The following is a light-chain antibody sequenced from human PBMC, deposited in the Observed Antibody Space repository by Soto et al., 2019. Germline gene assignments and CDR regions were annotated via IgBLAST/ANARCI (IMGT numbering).Light chain of an antibody. Sequence: QSALTQPASVSGSPGQSITISCTGTSNDVGGYNYVSWYQQHPGKAPQLIIYEVSNRPSGVSHRFSGSKSGDTASLTISGLQAEDGAYYYCSSYTAFSTWVFGGGTKLTVL. V-gene: IGLV2-14*01. J-gene: IGLJ3*02. CDR3: SSYTAFSTWV. CDR2: EVS. CDR1: SNDVGGYNY.